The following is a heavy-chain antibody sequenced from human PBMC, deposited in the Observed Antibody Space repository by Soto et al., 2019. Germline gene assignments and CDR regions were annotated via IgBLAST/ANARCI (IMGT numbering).Heavy chain of an antibody. D-gene: IGHD3-16*02. V-gene: IGHV3-7*05. CDR3: ARLNYVWGSYRPYYFDY. CDR2: IKQDGSEK. CDR1: GFTFSSYW. Sequence: EVQLVESGGGLVQPGGSLRLSCAASGFTFSSYWMSWVRQAPGKGLEWVANIKQDGSEKYYVDSVKGRFTISRDNAKNSLYLQMHRLRAEDTAVYYCARLNYVWGSYRPYYFDYWGQGTLVTVSS. J-gene: IGHJ4*02.